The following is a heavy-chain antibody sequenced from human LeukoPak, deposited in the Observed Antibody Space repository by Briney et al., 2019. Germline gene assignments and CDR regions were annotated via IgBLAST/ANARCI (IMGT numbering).Heavy chain of an antibody. J-gene: IGHJ4*02. CDR1: GGTFSSYG. Sequence: ASVKVSCKASGGTFSSYGISWVRQAPGQGLEWMGWISAYNGNTNYAQKFQGRITMTTDTSTTTVYMELRSLRFDDTAVYYCARRYYDSSGYPHFDYWGQGTLVTVSS. V-gene: IGHV1-18*01. D-gene: IGHD3-22*01. CDR2: ISAYNGNT. CDR3: ARRYYDSSGYPHFDY.